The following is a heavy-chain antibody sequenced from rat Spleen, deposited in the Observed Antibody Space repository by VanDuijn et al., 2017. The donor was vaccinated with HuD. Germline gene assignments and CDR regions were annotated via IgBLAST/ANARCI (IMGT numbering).Heavy chain of an antibody. D-gene: IGHD1-2*01. V-gene: IGHV5S23*01. Sequence: EVQLVESGGGLVQPGRSLKLSCAASGFTFSNYYMVWVRRAPTKGLEWVASITYSGGSTYYRDSVKGRFTISRDNAKSTLYLQMDSLRSEDTATYYCTRGYSSPRLIPSHYFDYWGQGVMVTVSS. J-gene: IGHJ2*01. CDR1: GFTFSNYY. CDR3: TRGYSSPRLIPSHYFDY. CDR2: ITYSGGST.